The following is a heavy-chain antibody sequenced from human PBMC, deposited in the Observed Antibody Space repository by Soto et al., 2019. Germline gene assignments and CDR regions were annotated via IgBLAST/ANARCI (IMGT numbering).Heavy chain of an antibody. V-gene: IGHV4-34*01. CDR2: INHSGST. J-gene: IGHJ6*02. CDR1: GVSFSGYY. CDR3: ARVIRGDYVYYYGMDV. D-gene: IGHD4-17*01. Sequence: PSETLSLTCAVYGVSFSGYYWSWIRQPPGKGLEWIGEINHSGSTNYNPSLKSRVTISVDTSKNQFSLKLSSVTAADTAVYYCARVIRGDYVYYYGMDVWGQGTTVTVSS.